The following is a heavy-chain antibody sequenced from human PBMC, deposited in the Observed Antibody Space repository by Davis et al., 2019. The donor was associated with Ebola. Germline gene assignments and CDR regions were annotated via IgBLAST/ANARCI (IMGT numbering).Heavy chain of an antibody. Sequence: PSETLSLTCAVSGYSISSGYYWGWIRQPPGKGLEWIGSIYHSGSTYYNPFLKSRVTISVDTSKNQFSLKLSSVTAADTAVYYCARDTVTIFGGWAFDYWGQGTLVTVSS. CDR3: ARDTVTIFGGWAFDY. J-gene: IGHJ4*02. CDR2: IYHSGST. V-gene: IGHV4-38-2*02. CDR1: GYSISSGYY. D-gene: IGHD3-3*01.